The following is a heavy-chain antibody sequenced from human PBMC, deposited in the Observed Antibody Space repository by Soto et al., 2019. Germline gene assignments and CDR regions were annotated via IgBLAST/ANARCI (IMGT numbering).Heavy chain of an antibody. V-gene: IGHV1-3*04. D-gene: IGHD1-26*01. CDR3: ARVDGTY. CDR2: INTDNGKT. Sequence: QVQLVQSGAEGKKPGASVKVSCKASGYSFTSYAIHWVRQAPGQGLEWMGWINTDNGKTKYSQKFQGRVTMTRDTSASAAYMQLSSLRSEDTAVYYCARVDGTYWGQGTLVIVSS. J-gene: IGHJ4*02. CDR1: GYSFTSYA.